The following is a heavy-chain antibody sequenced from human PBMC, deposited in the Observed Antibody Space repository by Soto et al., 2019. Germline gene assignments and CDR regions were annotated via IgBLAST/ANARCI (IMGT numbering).Heavy chain of an antibody. Sequence: ASVKVSCKAPGYTFTSYAMHWVRQAPGQRLEWMGWINAGNGNTKYSQKFQGRATITRDTSASTAYMELSSLRSEDTAVYYCARDHSKVVVDYYYYYGMDVWGQGTKVTVSS. CDR3: ARDHSKVVVDYYYYYGMDV. V-gene: IGHV1-3*01. J-gene: IGHJ6*02. CDR2: INAGNGNT. CDR1: GYTFTSYA. D-gene: IGHD3-22*01.